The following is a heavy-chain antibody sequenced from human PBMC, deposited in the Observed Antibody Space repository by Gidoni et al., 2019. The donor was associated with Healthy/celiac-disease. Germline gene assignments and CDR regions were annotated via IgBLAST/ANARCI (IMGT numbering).Heavy chain of an antibody. CDR1: GFTFDVYA. CDR2: ISWNSGSI. Sequence: EVQLVESGGGLVQPGRSLRLSCAASGFTFDVYAMHWVRQAPGKGLEWVSGISWNSGSIGYADSVKGRFTISRDNAKNSLYLQMNSLRAEDTALYYCAKDIGGAVRYNWFDPWGQGTLVTVSS. J-gene: IGHJ5*02. V-gene: IGHV3-9*01. D-gene: IGHD1-26*01. CDR3: AKDIGGAVRYNWFDP.